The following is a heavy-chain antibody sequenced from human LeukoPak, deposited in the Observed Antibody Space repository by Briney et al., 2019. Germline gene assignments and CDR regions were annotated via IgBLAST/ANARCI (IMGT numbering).Heavy chain of an antibody. V-gene: IGHV4-39*01. Sequence: PSETLSLTCTVSGGSISSSSSYWAWICQPPGKGLEWIGCIYYSGSTSYNPSRKSRLTISAASSNNQFSMKLRSVTAADTAVYYCARLSPQNSPGGYDAFDIWGQGTMVTVSS. J-gene: IGHJ3*02. CDR3: ARLSPQNSPGGYDAFDI. CDR2: IYYSGST. CDR1: GGSISSSSSY. D-gene: IGHD3-16*01.